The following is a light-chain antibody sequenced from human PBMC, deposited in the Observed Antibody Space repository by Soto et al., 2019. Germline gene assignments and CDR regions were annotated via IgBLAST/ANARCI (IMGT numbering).Light chain of an antibody. CDR2: KAF. CDR3: QQYNSYSWT. V-gene: IGKV1-5*03. CDR1: QSISSW. J-gene: IGKJ1*01. Sequence: DIQMTQSPSTLSAFVGDRVTITCRASQSISSWLAWYQQKPGKAPKLLIYKAFSLESGVPSRFSGGGSGTEFTLTISSLQPDDFATYYCQQYNSYSWTFGQGTKVEIK.